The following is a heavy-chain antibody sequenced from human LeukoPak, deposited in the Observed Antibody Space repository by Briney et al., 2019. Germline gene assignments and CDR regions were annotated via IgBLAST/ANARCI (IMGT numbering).Heavy chain of an antibody. CDR1: GFSFRNYW. Sequence: PGGSLRLSCAASGFSFRNYWMSWVRQAPGKGLEWVADIKSDGNEKHYVDSAKGRFTISRDNTKNSLYLQMNSLRAEDTAVYYCALNMVRGQIFDYWGQGTLVTVSS. CDR2: IKSDGNEK. CDR3: ALNMVRGQIFDY. J-gene: IGHJ4*02. D-gene: IGHD3-10*01. V-gene: IGHV3-7*01.